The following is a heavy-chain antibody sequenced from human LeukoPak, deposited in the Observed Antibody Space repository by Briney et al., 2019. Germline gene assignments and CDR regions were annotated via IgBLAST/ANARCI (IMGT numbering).Heavy chain of an antibody. CDR3: AGMSAGYSSGWYLGYDFDY. J-gene: IGHJ4*02. Sequence: SETLSLTCTVSGGSISSGSYYWSWIRQPAGKGLEWIGRIYTSGSTNYNPSLKSRVTISVDTSKNQFSLKLSSVTAADTAVYYCAGMSAGYSSGWYLGYDFDYWGQGTLVTVSS. D-gene: IGHD6-19*01. CDR2: IYTSGST. CDR1: GGSISSGSYY. V-gene: IGHV4-61*02.